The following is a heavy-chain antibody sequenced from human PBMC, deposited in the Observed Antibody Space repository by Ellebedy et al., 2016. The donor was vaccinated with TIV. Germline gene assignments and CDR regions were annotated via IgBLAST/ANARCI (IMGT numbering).Heavy chain of an antibody. CDR1: GGTFSSYA. CDR2: IIPIFGTA. V-gene: IGHV1-69*13. CDR3: ARYCSSTSCYHQSKPKDSFDY. Sequence: SVKVSCXASGGTFSSYAISWVRQAPGQGLEWMGGIIPIFGTANYAQKFQGRVTITADESTSTAYMELRSLRSDDTAVYYCARYCSSTSCYHQSKPKDSFDYWGQGTLVTVSS. D-gene: IGHD2-2*01. J-gene: IGHJ4*02.